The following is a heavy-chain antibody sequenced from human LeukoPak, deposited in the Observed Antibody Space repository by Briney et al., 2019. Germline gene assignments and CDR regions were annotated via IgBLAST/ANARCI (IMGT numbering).Heavy chain of an antibody. Sequence: PGGSLRLSCAASGFTVSSNYMSWVRQAPGKGLEWVSVIYSGSHTYYADSVEGRFTISRDNSKNTLYLQMNSLRADDTAVYYCAKARGSSVYEQFDYWGQGTQVTVSP. CDR2: IYSGSHT. V-gene: IGHV3-53*01. CDR1: GFTVSSNY. J-gene: IGHJ4*02. D-gene: IGHD5/OR15-5a*01. CDR3: AKARGSSVYEQFDY.